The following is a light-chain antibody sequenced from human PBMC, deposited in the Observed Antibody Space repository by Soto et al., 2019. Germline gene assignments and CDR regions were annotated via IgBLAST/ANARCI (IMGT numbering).Light chain of an antibody. CDR1: QSVTSKY. Sequence: EIVLTQSPDTLSLSPGERATLSCRASQSVTSKYLAWYQQKPGKAPRLLIHGASNRATGIPDRFSGSGSGTDFTLTISRLEPEDFALYYCQQYGSSVQFGGGTKVEIK. J-gene: IGKJ4*02. V-gene: IGKV3-20*01. CDR2: GAS. CDR3: QQYGSSVQ.